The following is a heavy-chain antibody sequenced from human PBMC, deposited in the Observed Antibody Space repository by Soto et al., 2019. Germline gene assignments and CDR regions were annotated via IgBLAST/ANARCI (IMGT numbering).Heavy chain of an antibody. CDR3: TRGDMALNDY. D-gene: IGHD2-15*01. CDR2: IRNQDYRGTT. CDR1: GFTFGAYA. V-gene: IGHV3-49*04. Sequence: GESLRLSCKASGFTFGAYAVSWVRQAPGRGLEWISFIRNQDYRGTTKYAASVRGRFTISRDDSKSIAYLQMNSLKPEDTAVYYCTRGDMALNDYWGQGTLVNVSS. J-gene: IGHJ4*02.